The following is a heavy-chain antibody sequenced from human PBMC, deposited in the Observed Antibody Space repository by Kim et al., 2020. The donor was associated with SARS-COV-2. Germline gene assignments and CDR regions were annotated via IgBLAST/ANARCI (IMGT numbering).Heavy chain of an antibody. CDR1: GYTFTSYA. CDR3: ASSIMVRGVIITGLFDY. CDR2: INAGNGNT. D-gene: IGHD3-10*01. Sequence: ASVKVSCKASGYTFTSYAMHWVRQAPGQRLEWMGWINAGNGNTKYSQKFQGRVTITRDTSASTAYMELSSLRSEDTAVYYCASSIMVRGVIITGLFDYCGQGTLVTVSS. V-gene: IGHV1-3*01. J-gene: IGHJ4*02.